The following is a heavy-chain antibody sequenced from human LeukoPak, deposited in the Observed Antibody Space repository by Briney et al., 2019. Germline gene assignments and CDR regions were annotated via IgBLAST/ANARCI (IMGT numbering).Heavy chain of an antibody. V-gene: IGHV1-2*02. CDR3: ARDTAMVTYWFDP. CDR2: INPNSGGT. CDR1: GYTFTGYY. J-gene: IGHJ5*02. Sequence: ASVKVSCKASGYTFTGYYMHWVRQAPGQGLEWMGWINPNSGGTDYAQKFQGRVTMTRDTSISTAYMELSRLRSDDTAVYYCARDTAMVTYWFDPWGQGTLVTVSS. D-gene: IGHD5-18*01.